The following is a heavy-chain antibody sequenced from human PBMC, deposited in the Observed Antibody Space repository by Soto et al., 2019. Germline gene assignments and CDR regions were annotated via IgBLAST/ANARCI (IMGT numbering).Heavy chain of an antibody. V-gene: IGHV4-34*01. CDR1: GGSFSGYY. D-gene: IGHD3-22*01. CDR3: ARGLSYYDSSGYFAY. CDR2: INHSGST. Sequence: SETLSLTCAVYGGSFSGYYWRSIRQPPGKGLEWIGEINHSGSTKYNPSLKSRVTISVDTSKNQFSLKLSSVTAADTAVYYCARGLSYYDSSGYFAYWGQGTLVTVSS. J-gene: IGHJ4*02.